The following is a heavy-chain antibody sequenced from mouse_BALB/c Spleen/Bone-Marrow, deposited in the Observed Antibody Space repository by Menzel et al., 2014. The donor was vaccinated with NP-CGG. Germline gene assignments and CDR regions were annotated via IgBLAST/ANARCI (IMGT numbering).Heavy chain of an antibody. Sequence: EVMLVESGGGLVQPGGSRKLSCAASGFTFSSFGMHWVRQAPEKGLEWVAYISSGSSTIYYADTVKGRFTISRDNPKNTLFLQTTSLRSEDTAMYYCARSLYYRYDFFDYWGQGTTLTVSS. CDR3: ARSLYYRYDFFDY. V-gene: IGHV5-17*02. D-gene: IGHD2-14*01. CDR1: GFTFSSFG. CDR2: ISSGSSTI. J-gene: IGHJ2*01.